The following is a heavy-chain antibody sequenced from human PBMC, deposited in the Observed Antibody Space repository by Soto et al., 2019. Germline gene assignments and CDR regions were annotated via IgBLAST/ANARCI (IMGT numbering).Heavy chain of an antibody. V-gene: IGHV1-69*06. CDR3: ARDTGLVGATEINWFDP. CDR2: IIPIFGTA. Sequence: SVKVSCKASGGTFSSYAISWVRQAPGQGLEWMGGIIPIFGTANYAQKFQGRVTITADKSTSTAYMELSSLRSEDTAVYYCARDTGLVGATEINWFDPWGQGTLVTVSS. CDR1: GGTFSSYA. D-gene: IGHD1-26*01. J-gene: IGHJ5*02.